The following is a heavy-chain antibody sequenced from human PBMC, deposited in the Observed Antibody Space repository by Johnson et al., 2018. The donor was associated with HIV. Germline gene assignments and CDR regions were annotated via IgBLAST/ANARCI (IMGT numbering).Heavy chain of an antibody. V-gene: IGHV3-30*04. Sequence: QVQLVESGGGVVQPGRSLRLSCAASGFSFSNYAMHWVRQAPGKGLEWVAVISYDGSKKYHADSVKGRFTISRDNAKNSLYLQMNSLRAEDTAVYYCARVPNDAFDIWGQGTMVTVSS. J-gene: IGHJ3*02. CDR1: GFSFSNYA. CDR2: ISYDGSKK. CDR3: ARVPNDAFDI.